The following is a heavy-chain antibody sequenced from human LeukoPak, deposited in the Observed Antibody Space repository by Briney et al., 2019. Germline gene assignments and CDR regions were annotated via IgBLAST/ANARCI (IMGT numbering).Heavy chain of an antibody. V-gene: IGHV1-3*01. CDR3: AKDRGGTGDFDY. CDR2: INVGNGDT. CDR1: GYTFICYV. D-gene: IGHD1-1*01. J-gene: IGHJ4*02. Sequence: ASVKVSCKASGYTFICYVIHWLRRAPGQRLEWMGWINVGNGDTKYSQKFQGRVTIARDTSANTAYMELSSLRSEDTAIYYCAKDRGGTGDFDYWGQGTLVTVSS.